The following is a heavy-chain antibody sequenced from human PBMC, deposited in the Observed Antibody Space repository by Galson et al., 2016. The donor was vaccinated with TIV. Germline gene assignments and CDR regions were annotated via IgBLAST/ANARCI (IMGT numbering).Heavy chain of an antibody. D-gene: IGHD6-19*01. V-gene: IGHV5-51*01. CDR2: IYPGASDT. CDR3: ATLSSGWPNYFDN. Sequence: QSGAEVTKPGESLKISCRGSGYRFRDYWIGWVRQTPEEGLVWKGVIYPGASDTKYSPSFQGQVTISADKSINPAYLQWNRLKASDTAIYFCATLSSGWPNYFDNWGQGTQVIVSS. J-gene: IGHJ4*02. CDR1: GYRFRDYW.